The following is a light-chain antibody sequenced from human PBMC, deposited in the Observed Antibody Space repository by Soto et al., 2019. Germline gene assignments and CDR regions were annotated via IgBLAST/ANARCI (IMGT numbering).Light chain of an antibody. CDR1: SSDVGGYNY. CDR3: CSYTDSRAHI. J-gene: IGLJ1*01. V-gene: IGLV2-14*01. Sequence: LTQPASVSGSPGQSITISCTGTSSDVGGYNYVSWYQQHPGKAPKLIIFEVSYRPSGISNRFSASKSGDTASLTISGLQADDEADYYCCSYTDSRAHIFGSGTKVTVL. CDR2: EVS.